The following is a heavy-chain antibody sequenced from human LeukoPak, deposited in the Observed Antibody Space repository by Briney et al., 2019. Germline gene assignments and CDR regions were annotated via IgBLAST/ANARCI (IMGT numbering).Heavy chain of an antibody. D-gene: IGHD3-10*01. V-gene: IGHV3-15*01. J-gene: IGHJ6*03. CDR1: GFTFSSYA. CDR2: VKKKTDGGTT. Sequence: GGSLRLSCAASGFTFSSYAMSWVRQAPGKGLEWIGRVKKKTDGGTTDYAAPVKGRFTISRDDSKNTLYLQMNSLETEDTAVYYCTTGPPNYYGSGRYSAYYYYMDVWSKGTTVTVSS. CDR3: TTGPPNYYGSGRYSAYYYYMDV.